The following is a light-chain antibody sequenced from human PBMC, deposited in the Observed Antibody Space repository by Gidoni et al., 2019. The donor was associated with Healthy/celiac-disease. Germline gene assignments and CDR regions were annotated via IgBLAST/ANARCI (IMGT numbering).Light chain of an antibody. Sequence: QSVLTQPPSVSGAPGQRVTIPCTGRSSNIGAGYALHWYQQLPGTAPKLLLYGNSNRPSGVPDRFSGSKSGTSASLAITGLQAEDEADYYCQSYDSRSLIVFGTGTKVTVL. J-gene: IGLJ1*01. V-gene: IGLV1-40*01. CDR3: QSYDSRSLIV. CDR1: SSNIGAGYA. CDR2: GNS.